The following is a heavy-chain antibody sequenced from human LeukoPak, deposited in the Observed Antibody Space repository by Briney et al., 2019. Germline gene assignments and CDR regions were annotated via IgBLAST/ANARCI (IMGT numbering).Heavy chain of an antibody. Sequence: GGSLRLSRAASGFTFSSYAMSWVRQAPGKGLEWVSAISGSGGSTYYADSVKGRFTISRDNSKNTLYLQMNSLRAEDTAVYYCANQDILYYFDYWGQGTLVTVSS. D-gene: IGHD2-15*01. CDR1: GFTFSSYA. CDR3: ANQDILYYFDY. V-gene: IGHV3-23*01. J-gene: IGHJ4*02. CDR2: ISGSGGST.